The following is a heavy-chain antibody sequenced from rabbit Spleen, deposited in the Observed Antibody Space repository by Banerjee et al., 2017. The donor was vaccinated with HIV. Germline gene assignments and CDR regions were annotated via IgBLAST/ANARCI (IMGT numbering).Heavy chain of an antibody. J-gene: IGHJ4*01. CDR2: IYVDNGGST. Sequence: QEQLKESGGGLVQPGGSLTLSCKASGIDFTNYYITWVRQAPGKGLELIACIYVDNGGSTYYASWAKGRFTITKTSSTTVTLQMTSLTAADTATYFCTRDGDSAYGDKFSLWGPGTLVTVS. D-gene: IGHD2-1*01. V-gene: IGHV1S45*01. CDR1: GIDFTNYY. CDR3: TRDGDSAYGDKFSL.